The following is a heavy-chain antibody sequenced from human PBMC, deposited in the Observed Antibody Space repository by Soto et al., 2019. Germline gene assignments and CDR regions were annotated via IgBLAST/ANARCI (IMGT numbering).Heavy chain of an antibody. D-gene: IGHD2-8*01. J-gene: IGHJ4*02. CDR3: ARNGALYY. V-gene: IGHV4-30-4*01. Sequence: QVQLQESGPGLVKPSQTLSLTCTVSGGSISSGDYYWSWIRQPPGKGLEWIGYILYSGTTNYNPSLESRLTISGDTYKNQFSLKLTSVTAADTAVYYCARNGALYYWGRGTLVTVSS. CDR1: GGSISSGDYY. CDR2: ILYSGTT.